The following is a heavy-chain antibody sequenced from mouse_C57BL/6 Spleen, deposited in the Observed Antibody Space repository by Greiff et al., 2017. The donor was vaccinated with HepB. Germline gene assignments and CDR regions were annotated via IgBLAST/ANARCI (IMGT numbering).Heavy chain of an antibody. D-gene: IGHD1-1*01. J-gene: IGHJ4*01. CDR2: IYPGDGDT. Sequence: VQVVESGAELVKPGASVKISCKASGYAFSSYWMNWVKQRPGKGLEWIGQIYPGDGDTNYNGKFKGKATLTADKSSSTAYMQLSSLTSEDSAVYFCARRGVVRAMDYWGQGTSVTVSS. CDR1: GYAFSSYW. V-gene: IGHV1-80*01. CDR3: ARRGVVRAMDY.